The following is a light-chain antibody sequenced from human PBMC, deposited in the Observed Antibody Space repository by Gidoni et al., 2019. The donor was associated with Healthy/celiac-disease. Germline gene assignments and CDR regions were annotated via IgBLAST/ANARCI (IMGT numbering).Light chain of an antibody. CDR3: QQYDNLPGT. CDR1: QDISNY. J-gene: IGKJ2*02. Sequence: DIQMTQSPSSLSASVGDRVTITCQASQDISNYLNWYQQKPGKAPKLLIYDASNLETGVPSRFSGSGSGTDFTFTISSLRPEDIATYYCQQYDNLPGTFGQXTKLEIK. V-gene: IGKV1-33*01. CDR2: DAS.